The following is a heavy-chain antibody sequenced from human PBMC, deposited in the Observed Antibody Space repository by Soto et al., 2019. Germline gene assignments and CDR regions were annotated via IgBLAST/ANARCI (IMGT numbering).Heavy chain of an antibody. J-gene: IGHJ4*02. CDR2: MNPNSGNT. D-gene: IGHD2-15*01. V-gene: IGHV1-8*01. CDR3: ARARVVAAKVLGY. CDR1: GYTFTSYD. Sequence: QVQLVQSGAEVKKPGAAVKVSCKASGYTFTSYDINWVRQATGQGLEWMGWMNPNSGNTGYAQKFQGRVTMTRNTSISTAYMELSSLRSEDTAVSYCARARVVAAKVLGYWGQGTLVTVSS.